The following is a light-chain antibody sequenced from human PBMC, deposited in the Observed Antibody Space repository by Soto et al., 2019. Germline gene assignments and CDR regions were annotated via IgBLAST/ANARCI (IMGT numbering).Light chain of an antibody. CDR1: QTVSSS. J-gene: IGKJ1*01. CDR2: EAS. Sequence: EIVLTQSPATLSLSPGERATLSCRASQTVSSSLAWYQQKLGQAPRLLIYEASNRATGIPARFSGSGSGTEFTLTISSLQPDDFATYYCQHYNSHSEAFGQGTKVDIK. V-gene: IGKV3-11*01. CDR3: QHYNSHSEA.